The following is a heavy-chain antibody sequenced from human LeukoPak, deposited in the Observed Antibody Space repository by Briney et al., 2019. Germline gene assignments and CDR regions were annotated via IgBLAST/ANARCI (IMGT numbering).Heavy chain of an antibody. CDR3: ARGGPYNWIHFDY. CDR2: INHSGST. J-gene: IGHJ4*02. D-gene: IGHD1-20*01. V-gene: IGHV4-34*01. Sequence: SPTCALDAPSSTIHSSRCIRHPPREWMEWNGEINHSGSTNYNPSLKSRVTISVDTSKNQFSLKLSSVTAADTAVYYCARGGPYNWIHFDYWGQGTLVTVSS. CDR1: APSSTIHS.